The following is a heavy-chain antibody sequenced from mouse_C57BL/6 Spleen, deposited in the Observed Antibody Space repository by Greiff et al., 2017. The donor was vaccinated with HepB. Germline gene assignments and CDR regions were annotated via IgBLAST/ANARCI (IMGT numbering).Heavy chain of an antibody. CDR2: INPNYGTT. J-gene: IGHJ4*01. Sequence: VQLQQSGPELVKPGASVKISCKASGYSFTDYNMNWVKQSNGKSLEWIGVINPNYGTTSHNQKFKGKATLTVDQSSSTAYMQLNRLTSEDSAVYYCASRGSRGGAMDYWGQGTSVTVSS. CDR3: ASRGSRGGAMDY. CDR1: GYSFTDYN. V-gene: IGHV1-39*01. D-gene: IGHD1-1*01.